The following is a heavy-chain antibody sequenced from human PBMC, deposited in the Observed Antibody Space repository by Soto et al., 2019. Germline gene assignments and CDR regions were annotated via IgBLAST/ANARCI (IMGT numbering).Heavy chain of an antibody. D-gene: IGHD1-1*01. CDR2: VHNSGST. CDR3: ARPTGNRFDS. J-gene: IGHJ4*02. Sequence: QVQLQASGPGLVKASQTLSLTCTVSGGSISSGGYYWSWIRQHPGKGLEWIGYVHNSGSTYYKPYVKSRATILMDTSKNQFSLRLTSVTAADTAVYYCARPTGNRFDSWGQGSLVTVSS. V-gene: IGHV4-31*03. CDR1: GGSISSGGYY.